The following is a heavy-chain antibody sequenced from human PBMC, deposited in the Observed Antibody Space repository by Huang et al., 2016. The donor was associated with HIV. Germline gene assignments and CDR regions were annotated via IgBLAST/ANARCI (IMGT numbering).Heavy chain of an antibody. CDR2: IYYSGST. D-gene: IGHD3-10*01. J-gene: IGHJ4*02. CDR1: GGSTRSDNYY. V-gene: IGHV4-39*02. Sequence: QLQLQESGPGLVKPSETLSLTCTVSGGSTRSDNYYWGWIRQPPGKGLEWIGSIYYSGSTYYTPSLKRRVTITVDTSKNHFSLRMRSVTAADTAVYYCARLPGSITMIRGVITDPYWGQGTLVTVSS. CDR3: ARLPGSITMIRGVITDPY.